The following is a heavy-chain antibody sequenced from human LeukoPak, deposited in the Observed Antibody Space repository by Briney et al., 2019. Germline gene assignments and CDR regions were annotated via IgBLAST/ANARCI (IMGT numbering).Heavy chain of an antibody. D-gene: IGHD4-17*01. Sequence: HSGGSLRLSCAASGFTFSSYAMHSVRQAPGKGLEYVSAISSNGGSTYYANSVKGRFTISRDNSKNTLYLQMGSLRAEDMAVYYCARHAPHGDIPAGGMDVWGQGTTVTVSS. CDR3: ARHAPHGDIPAGGMDV. J-gene: IGHJ6*02. CDR2: ISSNGGST. CDR1: GFTFSSYA. V-gene: IGHV3-64*01.